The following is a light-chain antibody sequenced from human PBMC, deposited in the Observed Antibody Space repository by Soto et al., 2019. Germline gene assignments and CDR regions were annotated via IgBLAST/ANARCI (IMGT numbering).Light chain of an antibody. Sequence: LTQPPSVSVAPGKTARITCGGNNIGSKSEHWYQQKPGQAPVLVIYYDSDRPSGIPERFSASTSGNTATLTISGVEAGDEADYYCLVWDSSSDLVVFGGGTKLTVL. CDR3: LVWDSSSDLVV. CDR2: YDS. V-gene: IGLV3-21*04. J-gene: IGLJ2*01. CDR1: NIGSKS.